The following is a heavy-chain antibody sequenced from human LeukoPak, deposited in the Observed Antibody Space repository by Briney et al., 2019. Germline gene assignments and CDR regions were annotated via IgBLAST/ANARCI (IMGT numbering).Heavy chain of an antibody. CDR3: ARVDNYDSSALDY. J-gene: IGHJ4*02. V-gene: IGHV4-39*07. CDR1: GGSISSSSYY. D-gene: IGHD3-22*01. CDR2: IYYSGST. Sequence: SETLSLTCTVSGGSISSSSYYWGWIRQPPGKGLEWIGSIYYSGSTYYNPSLKSRVTVSVDTSKNQFSLKLSSVTAADTAVDYCARVDNYDSSALDYWGQGTLVTVSS.